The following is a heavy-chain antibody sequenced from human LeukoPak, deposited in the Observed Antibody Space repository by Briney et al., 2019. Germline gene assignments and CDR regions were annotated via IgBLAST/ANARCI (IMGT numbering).Heavy chain of an antibody. Sequence: SETLSLTCTVSGGSVSSGSYYWSWIRQPPGKGLEWIGYIYYSGSTNYNPSLKSRVTISVDTSKNQFSLKLSSVTAADTAVYYCARGGPYCSSTSCYTDWFDPWGQGTLVTVSS. J-gene: IGHJ5*02. V-gene: IGHV4-61*01. D-gene: IGHD2-2*02. CDR3: ARGGPYCSSTSCYTDWFDP. CDR2: IYYSGST. CDR1: GGSVSSGSYY.